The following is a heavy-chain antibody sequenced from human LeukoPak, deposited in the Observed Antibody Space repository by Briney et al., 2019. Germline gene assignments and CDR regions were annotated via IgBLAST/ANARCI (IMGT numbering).Heavy chain of an antibody. CDR1: GFTFSDYY. V-gene: IGHV3-11*01. D-gene: IGHD3-9*01. Sequence: GGSLRLSCAASGFTFSDYYMSWIRQAPGKGLEWVSYISSSGSTIYYADSVKGRFTISRDNAKNSLYLQMNSLRAEDTAVYYCAREQRYFDWLIDYWGQGTLVTVSS. J-gene: IGHJ4*02. CDR3: AREQRYFDWLIDY. CDR2: ISSSGSTI.